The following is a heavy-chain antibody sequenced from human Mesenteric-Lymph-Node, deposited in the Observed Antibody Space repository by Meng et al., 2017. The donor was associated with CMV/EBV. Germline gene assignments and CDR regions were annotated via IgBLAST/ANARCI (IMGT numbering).Heavy chain of an antibody. D-gene: IGHD5-12*01. Sequence: SETLSLTCTVSGYSISSGYYWGWIRQPPGKGLEWIRTIYHSGNTYYNSSLKSRVTISVDTSKNQFSLKLNSVIAADTAVYYCARIGYDTPERNYWGQGTLVTVSS. J-gene: IGHJ4*02. CDR1: GYSISSGYY. CDR3: ARIGYDTPERNY. V-gene: IGHV4-38-2*02. CDR2: IYHSGNT.